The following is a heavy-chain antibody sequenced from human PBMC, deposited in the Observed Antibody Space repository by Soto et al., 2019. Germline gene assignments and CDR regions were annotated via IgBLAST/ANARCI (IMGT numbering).Heavy chain of an antibody. D-gene: IGHD2-8*01. Sequence: PSDTLSLTCTVSGGPISSSSYYWRWIRQPPGKGLEWIGSIYYSGSTYYNPSLKSRVTISVDTSKNQFSLKLSSVTAADTAVYYCARHPSVSRGPRFDYCGQGTPVTVS. CDR3: ARHPSVSRGPRFDY. CDR1: GGPISSSSYY. J-gene: IGHJ4*02. V-gene: IGHV4-39*01. CDR2: IYYSGST.